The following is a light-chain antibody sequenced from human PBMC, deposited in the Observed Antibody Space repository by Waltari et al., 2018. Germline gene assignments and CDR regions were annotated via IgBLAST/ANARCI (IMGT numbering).Light chain of an antibody. CDR2: EAT. Sequence: QSALTQPASVSGSPGQSITISCTGSSSDVGNFNLVSWYQLHPGKAPKPLIFEATKRPSGISYHFAGSKSGNTASLTTSGLQAEDEADYFCCSYAGSSSPRLFGGGTKLSVL. CDR3: CSYAGSSSPRL. V-gene: IGLV2-23*01. J-gene: IGLJ3*02. CDR1: SSDVGNFNL.